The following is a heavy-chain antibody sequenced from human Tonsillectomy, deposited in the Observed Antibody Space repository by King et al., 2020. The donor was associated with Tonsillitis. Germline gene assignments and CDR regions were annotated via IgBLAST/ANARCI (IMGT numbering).Heavy chain of an antibody. D-gene: IGHD1-26*01. Sequence: VQLVESGAEVKKPGESLKISCKGSGYNFNTYWVAWVRQMPGKGLEWMGIIYPGDSDDVYSPSFQGQVTFSADKSINSAYLQWRSLKASDTAIYYCARRSHCTSDRCGGYGFDIWGQGTMVTVSA. CDR2: IYPGDSDD. CDR1: GYNFNTYW. CDR3: ARRSHCTSDRCGGYGFDI. V-gene: IGHV5-51*01. J-gene: IGHJ3*02.